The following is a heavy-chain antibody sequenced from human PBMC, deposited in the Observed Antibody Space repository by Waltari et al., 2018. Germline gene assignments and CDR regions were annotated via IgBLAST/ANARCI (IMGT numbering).Heavy chain of an antibody. Sequence: QVQLQGSGPRLVKPSETLFLTCAMSGDSVNSDSWWTWVRQRPGETLEWIAETFHTGSSHYNPSLQGLVTILLDKSKNQFSLEMKYVTAADTAVYYCARGGEYVWKVWGQGALVIVSS. CDR3: ARGGEYVWKV. V-gene: IGHV4-4*02. J-gene: IGHJ4*02. CDR2: TFHTGSS. CDR1: GDSVNSDSW. D-gene: IGHD3-16*01.